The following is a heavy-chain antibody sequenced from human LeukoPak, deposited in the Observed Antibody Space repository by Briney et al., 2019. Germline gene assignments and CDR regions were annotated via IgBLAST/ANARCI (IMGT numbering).Heavy chain of an antibody. CDR3: ARGPPYYDILTGYSHTFDH. J-gene: IGHJ4*02. CDR1: GYTFTSYA. D-gene: IGHD3-9*01. Sequence: ASVKVSCKASGYTFTSYAMNWVRQAPGQGLEWMGWINTNTGNPTYAQGFTGRFVFSLDTSVSTAYLQISSLKAEDTAVYYYARGPPYYDILTGYSHTFDHWGQGTLVTVSS. V-gene: IGHV7-4-1*02. CDR2: INTNTGNP.